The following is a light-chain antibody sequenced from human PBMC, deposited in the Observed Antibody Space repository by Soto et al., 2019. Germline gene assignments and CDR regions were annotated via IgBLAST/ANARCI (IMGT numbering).Light chain of an antibody. CDR3: SSYAGNKNGV. CDR2: DVS. J-gene: IGLJ2*01. Sequence: QSALTQPPSASGSPGQSVTISCTGTSSDVGTYNYVSWYQQHPGKAPKLMIYDVSKRPSGVPDRFSGSKSGNTASLTVSGLQAEDEADYYCSSYAGNKNGVFGGGTKLTVL. CDR1: SSDVGTYNY. V-gene: IGLV2-8*01.